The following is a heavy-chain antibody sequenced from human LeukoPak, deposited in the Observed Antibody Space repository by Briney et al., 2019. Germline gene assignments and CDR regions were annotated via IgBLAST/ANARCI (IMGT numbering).Heavy chain of an antibody. Sequence: GASLQISCQASGSNFTTYWIGWVRQLPDKGLEWMGIIYPGDSDTRYSPSFQGQVTISADKSIKTAYLQWSSLKASDTAMYYCARGSGYDFDDFWGQGTLVTVSS. J-gene: IGHJ4*02. V-gene: IGHV5-51*01. CDR2: IYPGDSDT. CDR3: ARGSGYDFDDF. CDR1: GSNFTTYW. D-gene: IGHD5-12*01.